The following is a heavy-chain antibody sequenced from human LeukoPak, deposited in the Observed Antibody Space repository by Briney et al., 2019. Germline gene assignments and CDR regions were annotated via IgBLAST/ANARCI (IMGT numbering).Heavy chain of an antibody. Sequence: PGGSLGLSCAASGFTFSSYAMNWVRQAPVKGLEWVSGISGSGRDTYYADSVKGRFTISRDNSKNTLYLQMNSLRADDTAVYYCATNYYDSSGYFPDFDYWGQGALVSVSS. CDR2: ISGSGRDT. CDR3: ATNYYDSSGYFPDFDY. D-gene: IGHD3-22*01. J-gene: IGHJ4*02. CDR1: GFTFSSYA. V-gene: IGHV3-23*01.